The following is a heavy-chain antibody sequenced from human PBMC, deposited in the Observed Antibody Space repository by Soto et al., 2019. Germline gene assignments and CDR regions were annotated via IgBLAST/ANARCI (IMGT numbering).Heavy chain of an antibody. J-gene: IGHJ3*02. Sequence: EVQLVESGGGLVQPGGSLKLSCAASGFTFSGSVMYWVRQTSGKGLEWVGRIRSKADSYATAYAASVKGRFTISRDDSKNTVYLQMNSLKTEDTAVYYCSRNIDYAFDIWGQGTMVTLSS. CDR3: SRNIDYAFDI. V-gene: IGHV3-73*01. D-gene: IGHD2-15*01. CDR1: GFTFSGSV. CDR2: IRSKADSYAT.